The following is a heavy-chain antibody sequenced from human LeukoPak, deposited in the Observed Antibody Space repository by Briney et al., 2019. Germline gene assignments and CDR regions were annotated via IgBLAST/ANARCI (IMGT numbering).Heavy chain of an antibody. CDR1: GGSISSSSYY. CDR3: ARDNFYSIAVAGFDY. V-gene: IGHV4-39*07. Sequence: SETLSLTCTVSGGSISSSSYYWGWIRQPPGKGLECIGSIYYSGSTYYNPSLKSRVTISVDTSKNQFSRKLSSVTAADTAVYYCARDNFYSIAVAGFDYWGQGTLVTVSS. CDR2: IYYSGST. D-gene: IGHD6-19*01. J-gene: IGHJ4*02.